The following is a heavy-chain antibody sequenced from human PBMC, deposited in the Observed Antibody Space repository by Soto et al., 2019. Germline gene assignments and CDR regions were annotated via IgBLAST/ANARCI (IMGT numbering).Heavy chain of an antibody. CDR1: GGTFSSYA. CDR3: ARDDGPPNRFDP. J-gene: IGHJ5*02. Sequence: ASVKVSCKASGGTFSSYAISWVRQAPGQRLEWMGWINAGNGNTKYSQKFQGRVTITRDTSASTAYMELSSLRSEDTAVYYCARDDGPPNRFDPWGQVNLVTVSS. V-gene: IGHV1-3*01. CDR2: INAGNGNT.